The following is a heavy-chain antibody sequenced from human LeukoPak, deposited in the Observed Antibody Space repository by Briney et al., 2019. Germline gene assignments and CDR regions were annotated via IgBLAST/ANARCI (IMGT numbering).Heavy chain of an antibody. J-gene: IGHJ4*02. CDR3: ARDHSGYESGY. CDR1: GFTFSSYS. Sequence: GGSLRLSCAASGFTFSSYSMNWVRQAPGKGLEWVSSISSSSSYIYYADSVKGRFTIPRDNAKNSLYLQMNSLRAEDTAVYYCARDHSGYESGYWGQGTLVTVSS. D-gene: IGHD5-12*01. CDR2: ISSSSSYI. V-gene: IGHV3-21*01.